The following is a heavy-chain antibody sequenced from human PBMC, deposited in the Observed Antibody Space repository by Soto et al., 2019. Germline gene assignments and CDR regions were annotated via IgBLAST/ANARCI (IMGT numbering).Heavy chain of an antibody. J-gene: IGHJ4*02. CDR1: GGSISSYY. Sequence: SETLSLTCTVSGGSISSYYWSWIRQPPGKGLEWIGYIYYSGGTNYNPSLKSRVTLSVDTSKNQFSLKLSSVTAADTAVYYCARHRSGYDHRPDGGFDYWGQGTLVTVSS. CDR2: IYYSGGT. CDR3: ARHRSGYDHRPDGGFDY. V-gene: IGHV4-59*08. D-gene: IGHD5-12*01.